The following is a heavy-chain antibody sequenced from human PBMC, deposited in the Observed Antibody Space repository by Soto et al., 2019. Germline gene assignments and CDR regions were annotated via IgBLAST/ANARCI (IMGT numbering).Heavy chain of an antibody. CDR3: ARCLRKQIDY. D-gene: IGHD3-16*01. J-gene: IGHJ4*02. CDR1: GGSFSGYY. Sequence: SETLSLTCAVYGGSFSGYYWIWIRQPPGKGLEWIGEINHSGSTNYNPSLKSRVTISVDTSKNQFSLKLSSVTAADTAVYYCARCLRKQIDYWGQGTLVTVSS. CDR2: INHSGST. V-gene: IGHV4-34*01.